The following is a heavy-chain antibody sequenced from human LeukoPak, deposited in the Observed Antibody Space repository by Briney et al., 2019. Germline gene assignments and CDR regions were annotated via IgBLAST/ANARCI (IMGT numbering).Heavy chain of an antibody. CDR2: IYYTGST. D-gene: IGHD3-3*01. CDR1: GGSISGYY. J-gene: IGHJ6*02. Sequence: PSETLSLTCSVSGGSISGYYWSWIRQPPGKGLEWIGYIYYTGSTNYNPSLKSRVSISVDTSKNQFSLNVSSVTAADTAVYYCARTPPGLQLPYYDFWSGYYDGMDVWGQGTTVTVSS. V-gene: IGHV4-59*01. CDR3: ARTPPGLQLPYYDFWSGYYDGMDV.